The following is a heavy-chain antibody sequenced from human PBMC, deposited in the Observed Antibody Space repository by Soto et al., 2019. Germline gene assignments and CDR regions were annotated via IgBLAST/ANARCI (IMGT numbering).Heavy chain of an antibody. Sequence: QVQLVQSGAEVKKPGASVKVSCKASGYTFTSYYMHWVRQAPGQGLEWMGIINPSGGSTSYAQKFQGWVTMTRHTSPSTIYMELSSLSSEDTAVYYCAGGLAADYSDYGMDVWGQGTTVTVSS. D-gene: IGHD6-25*01. CDR1: GYTFTSYY. CDR3: AGGLAADYSDYGMDV. J-gene: IGHJ6*02. V-gene: IGHV1-46*01. CDR2: INPSGGST.